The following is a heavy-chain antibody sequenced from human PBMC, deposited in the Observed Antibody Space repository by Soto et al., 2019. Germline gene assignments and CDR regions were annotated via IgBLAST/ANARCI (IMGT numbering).Heavy chain of an antibody. D-gene: IGHD1-26*01. V-gene: IGHV3-7*01. CDR1: GFSFSTFW. Sequence: GGSLRLSCAAPGFSFSTFWMSWVRQTPGKGLEWVANINEDGSERNYVDSVKGRFTISRDNAKNSMYLQLNSLRPEDTALYYCVRSWELIDYWGQGALVTVSS. CDR2: INEDGSER. CDR3: VRSWELIDY. J-gene: IGHJ4*02.